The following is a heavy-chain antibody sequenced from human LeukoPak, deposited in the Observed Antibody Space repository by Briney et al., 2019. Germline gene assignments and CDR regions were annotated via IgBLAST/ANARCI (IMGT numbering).Heavy chain of an antibody. D-gene: IGHD3-10*01. V-gene: IGHV3-7*01. Sequence: GGSLRLSCAASGFTFSSYAMSWVRQAPGKGLEWVANIKQDGSEKYYVDSVKGQFTISRDNAKNSLYLQMNSLRAEDTAVYYCASSGVLLWFGEYFDYWGQGTLVTVSS. CDR1: GFTFSSYA. CDR2: IKQDGSEK. CDR3: ASSGVLLWFGEYFDY. J-gene: IGHJ4*02.